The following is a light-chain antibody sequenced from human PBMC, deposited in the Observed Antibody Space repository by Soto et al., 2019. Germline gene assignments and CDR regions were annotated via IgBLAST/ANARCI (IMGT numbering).Light chain of an antibody. Sequence: DIQMTQSPPTLSASVGDRVTITCRASQSISSRLAWYQQKPGRAPKLLIYKASSLESGVPSRFSGSGSEPEFNLTIRSLQPDDFATYYCQQYNSHSSFGPGTKVDIK. V-gene: IGKV1-5*03. CDR3: QQYNSHSS. CDR2: KAS. J-gene: IGKJ3*01. CDR1: QSISSR.